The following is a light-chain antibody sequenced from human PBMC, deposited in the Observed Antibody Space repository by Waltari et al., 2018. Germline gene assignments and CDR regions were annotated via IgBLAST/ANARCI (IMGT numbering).Light chain of an antibody. CDR1: TSDVGGYDF. J-gene: IGLJ2*01. CDR3: TSYTAKTLL. V-gene: IGLV2-14*03. CDR2: ELT. Sequence: QSALTQPASVSGSPGQSITISCTGVTSDVGGYDFISWYQQPPGEAPCLILYELTIRPQGVSNRFSGSKSGTTASLTISGLQAEDEASYYCTSYTAKTLLFGGGTKLTVL.